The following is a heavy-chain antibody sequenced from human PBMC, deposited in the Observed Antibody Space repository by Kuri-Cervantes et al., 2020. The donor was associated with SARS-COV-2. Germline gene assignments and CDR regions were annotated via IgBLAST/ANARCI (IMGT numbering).Heavy chain of an antibody. V-gene: IGHV1-46*01. CDR3: ARSPSNGDYDGWFDY. CDR2: INPSGGST. J-gene: IGHJ4*02. Sequence: ASVKVSCKASGYTFTSYDINWVRQAPGQGLEWMGIINPSGGSTSYAQKFQGRVTMTRDTSTSTVYMELSSLRSEDTAVYYCARSPSNGDYDGWFDYWGQGTLVTVSS. D-gene: IGHD4-17*01. CDR1: GYTFTSYD.